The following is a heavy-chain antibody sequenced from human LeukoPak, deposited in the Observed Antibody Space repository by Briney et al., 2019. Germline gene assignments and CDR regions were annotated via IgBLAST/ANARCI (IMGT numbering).Heavy chain of an antibody. V-gene: IGHV4-39*07. CDR2: IFYNGAT. D-gene: IGHD1-26*01. Sequence: PSETLSLTCTVSGGSISSVSYYWGWIRQPPGKGREWIGSIFYNGATHNNPSLGSRVTISADTTKSQFCRKASSAPATDKGIYVRARVHEFHYRNWGQGTLVTVSS. CDR3: ARVHEFHYRN. CDR1: GGSISSVSYY. J-gene: IGHJ4*02.